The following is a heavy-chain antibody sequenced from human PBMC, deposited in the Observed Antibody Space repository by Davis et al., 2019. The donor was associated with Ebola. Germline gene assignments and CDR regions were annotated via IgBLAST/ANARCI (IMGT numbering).Heavy chain of an antibody. V-gene: IGHV3-7*01. CDR1: GFTFSNYW. CDR2: IKQDGSEK. Sequence: PGGSLRLSCAASGFTFSNYWMHWVRQAPGKGLEWVANIKQDGSEKYYVDSVKGRFTISRDNAKNSLYLQMNSLRAEDTAVYYCARDDYGDPVDYYYYGMDVWGQGTTVTVSS. CDR3: ARDDYGDPVDYYYYGMDV. D-gene: IGHD4-17*01. J-gene: IGHJ6*02.